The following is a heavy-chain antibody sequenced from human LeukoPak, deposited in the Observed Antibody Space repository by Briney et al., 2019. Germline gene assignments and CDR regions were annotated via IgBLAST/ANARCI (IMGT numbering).Heavy chain of an antibody. Sequence: PSETLSLTCTVSGYSISSGYYWGWIRQPPGKGLEWIGSIYHSGSTYYNPSLKSRVTISVDTSKNQFSLKLSSVTAADTAAYYCAREDFLGDGYNPWGQGTLVTVSS. V-gene: IGHV4-38-2*02. D-gene: IGHD5-24*01. CDR2: IYHSGST. J-gene: IGHJ5*02. CDR3: AREDFLGDGYNP. CDR1: GYSISSGYY.